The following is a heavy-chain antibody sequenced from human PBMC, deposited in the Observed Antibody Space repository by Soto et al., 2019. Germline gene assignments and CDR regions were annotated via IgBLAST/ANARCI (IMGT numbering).Heavy chain of an antibody. CDR3: ARYRGAAYNWN. Sequence: QAQLVQSGAEVKKPASSVKVSCKASGGTFSSYTISWVRQAPGQGLEWMGRIIHILGIGNYAQKFQGRVTITADKSTNTAYMELSSLRAEDTAVYYCARYRGAAYNWNWGQGTLVTVSS. J-gene: IGHJ4*02. D-gene: IGHD1-1*01. CDR1: GGTFSSYT. V-gene: IGHV1-69*02. CDR2: IIHILGIG.